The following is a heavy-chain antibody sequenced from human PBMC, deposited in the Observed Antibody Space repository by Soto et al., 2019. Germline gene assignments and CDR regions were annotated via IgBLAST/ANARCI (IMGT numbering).Heavy chain of an antibody. Sequence: GHSLKISCKGSGYSFAVYWITWVRQKPGKGLEWMGRIDPSDSQTYYSPSFRGHVTISATKSITTVFLQWSSLRASDTAMYYCARXIYDSDTGPNFQYHFDSWGQGTPVTVSS. CDR3: ARXIYDSDTGPNFQYHFDS. D-gene: IGHD3-22*01. J-gene: IGHJ4*02. CDR1: GYSFAVYW. V-gene: IGHV5-10-1*01. CDR2: IDPSDSQT.